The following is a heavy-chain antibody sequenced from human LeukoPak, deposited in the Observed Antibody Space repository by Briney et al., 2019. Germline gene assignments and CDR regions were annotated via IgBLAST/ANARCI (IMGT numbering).Heavy chain of an antibody. J-gene: IGHJ5*02. CDR1: SGSISSSSYY. CDR2: IYYSGST. D-gene: IGHD1-26*01. Sequence: KASETLSLTCTVSSGSISSSSYYWGWIRQPPGKGLEWIGSIYYSGSTYYNPSLKSRVTISVDTSKNQFSLKLSSVTAADTAVYYCARHEVGFDPWGQGTLVTVSS. CDR3: ARHEVGFDP. V-gene: IGHV4-39*01.